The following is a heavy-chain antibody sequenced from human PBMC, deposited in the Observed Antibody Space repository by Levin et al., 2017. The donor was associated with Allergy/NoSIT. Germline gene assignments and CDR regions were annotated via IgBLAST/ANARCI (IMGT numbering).Heavy chain of an antibody. CDR3: ARDPYSSGSVYYYYGMDV. J-gene: IGHJ6*02. CDR1: GYTFTSYY. Sequence: GESLKISCKASGYTFTSYYMHWVRQAPGQGLEWMGIINPSGGSTSYAQKFQGRVTMTRDTSTSTVYMELSSLRSEDTAVYYCARDPYSSGSVYYYYGMDVWGQGTTVTVSS. CDR2: INPSGGST. V-gene: IGHV1-46*01. D-gene: IGHD6-19*01.